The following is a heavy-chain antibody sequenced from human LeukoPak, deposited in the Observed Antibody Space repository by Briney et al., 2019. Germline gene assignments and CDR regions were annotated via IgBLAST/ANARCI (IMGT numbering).Heavy chain of an antibody. J-gene: IGHJ3*02. Sequence: ASVKVSCKASRYTFTGYYMHWVRQAPGQGLEWMGWINPNSGGTNYAQKFQGWVTMTRDTSISTAYMELSRLRSDDTAVYYCARDSGGDAFDIWGQGTMVTVSS. CDR1: RYTFTGYY. CDR2: INPNSGGT. V-gene: IGHV1-2*04. D-gene: IGHD6-25*01. CDR3: ARDSGGDAFDI.